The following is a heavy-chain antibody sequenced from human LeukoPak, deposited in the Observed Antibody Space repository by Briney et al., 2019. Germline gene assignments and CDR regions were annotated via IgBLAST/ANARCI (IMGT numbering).Heavy chain of an antibody. V-gene: IGHV3-23*01. CDR3: AKDLGRPTYYYGSGSYYPGPTNDY. J-gene: IGHJ4*02. Sequence: PGGSLRLSCAASGFTFSSYAMSWVRQAPGKGLEWVSAISGSGGSTYYTDSVKGRFTISRDNSKNTLYLQMNSLRAEDTAVYYCAKDLGRPTYYYGSGSYYPGPTNDYWGQGTLVTVSS. CDR1: GFTFSSYA. CDR2: ISGSGGST. D-gene: IGHD3-10*01.